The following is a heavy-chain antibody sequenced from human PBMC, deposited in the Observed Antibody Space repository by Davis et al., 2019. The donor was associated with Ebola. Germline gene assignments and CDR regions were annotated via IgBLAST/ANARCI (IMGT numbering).Heavy chain of an antibody. D-gene: IGHD2-2*01. CDR3: ARDQVDIVVVPGYGMDV. CDR2: IWYDGSNK. J-gene: IGHJ6*02. CDR1: GFTFSSYG. Sequence: GGSLRLSCAASGFTFSSYGMHWVRQAPGKGLEWVAVIWYDGSNKYYADSVKGRFTISRDNSKNTLYLQMNSLRAEDTAVYYCARDQVDIVVVPGYGMDVWGQGTTVTVSS. V-gene: IGHV3-33*01.